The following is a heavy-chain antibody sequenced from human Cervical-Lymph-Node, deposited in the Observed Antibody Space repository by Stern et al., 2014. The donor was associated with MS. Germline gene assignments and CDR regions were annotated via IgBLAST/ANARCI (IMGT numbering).Heavy chain of an antibody. CDR3: ARGGQYSSGWYVG. CDR2: IYTSGST. J-gene: IGHJ4*02. D-gene: IGHD6-19*01. CDR1: GGSISSGSYY. Sequence: QLQLQESGPGLVKPSQTLSLTCNVSGGSISSGSYYWSWIRPPAGKGLEWIGRIYTSGSTNYNPSLKSRVNLSVETSKNQLHLKLTSVTAADTAVYYCARGGQYSSGWYVGWGQGTLVTVSS. V-gene: IGHV4-61*02.